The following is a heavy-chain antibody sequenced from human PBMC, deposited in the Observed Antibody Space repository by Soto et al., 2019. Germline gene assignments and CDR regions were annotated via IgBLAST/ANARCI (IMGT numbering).Heavy chain of an antibody. CDR2: ITGSGGST. Sequence: GGSLRLSCAASGFTFSTYAMIWVRQAPGKGLEWVSVITGSGGSTYYADSVKGRFTISRDTSKNTLFLQMNSLRAEDTAVYYCAKYSRGWYHPFDYWGQGTLVTVSS. D-gene: IGHD6-19*01. V-gene: IGHV3-23*01. J-gene: IGHJ4*02. CDR3: AKYSRGWYHPFDY. CDR1: GFTFSTYA.